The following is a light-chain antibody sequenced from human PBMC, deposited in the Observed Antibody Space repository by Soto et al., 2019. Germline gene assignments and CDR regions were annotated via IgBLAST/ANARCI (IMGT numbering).Light chain of an antibody. CDR1: QNVKTR. V-gene: IGKV3-15*01. J-gene: IGKJ4*01. Sequence: EKVMTQSPATLSVSPGERATLSCRASQNVKTRLAWYQQKPGQAPRLLIYDAFTRATAIPARFSGSASGTEFTLTIRRLQSEDVAVYYCQQYDEWPLTFGGGTKVEIK. CDR3: QQYDEWPLT. CDR2: DAF.